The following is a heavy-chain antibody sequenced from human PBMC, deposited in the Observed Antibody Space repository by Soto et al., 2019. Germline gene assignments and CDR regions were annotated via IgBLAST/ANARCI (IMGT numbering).Heavy chain of an antibody. CDR2: MSGSSSTT. V-gene: IGHV3-23*01. CDR1: GLTFSNYD. J-gene: IGHJ4*02. D-gene: IGHD1-7*01. CDR3: AKNQERELPRVIDF. Sequence: GGSLRLSCAPSGLTFSNYDMSWVRQAPGGGLEWVSSMSGSSSTTYYADSVRGRFTISRDRSKNTLYLQMSSLRAEDTALYYCAKNQERELPRVIDFWGQGTLVTVSS.